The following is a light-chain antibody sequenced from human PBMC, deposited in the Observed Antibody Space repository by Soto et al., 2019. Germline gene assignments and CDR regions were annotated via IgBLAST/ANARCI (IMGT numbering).Light chain of an antibody. CDR3: HQYDNWPKT. J-gene: IGKJ5*01. CDR1: QSVSSSY. CDR2: GAY. Sequence: EIVMTQSPATVSVSPGERATLSCRSSQSVSSSYLAWYQQKPGQAPRLLIYGAYTRATGIPARFSGSGSGTEFTLTISSLQSEDFAVYYCHQYDNWPKTFGQGTRLEIK. V-gene: IGKV3-15*01.